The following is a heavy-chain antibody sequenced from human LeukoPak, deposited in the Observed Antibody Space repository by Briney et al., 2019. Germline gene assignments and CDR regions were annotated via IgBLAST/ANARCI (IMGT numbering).Heavy chain of an antibody. J-gene: IGHJ4*02. D-gene: IGHD2-15*01. V-gene: IGHV1-18*01. CDR2: ISAYNGNT. CDR3: ARDPPYCSGGSCYDY. Sequence: ASVKVSCKASGYTFTSYGISWVRQAPGQGLEWMGWISAYNGNTNYAQKLQGRVTMTTDTSTSTAYMELRSLRSDDTAVYYCARDPPYCSGGSCYDYWGQGNLVTVSS. CDR1: GYTFTSYG.